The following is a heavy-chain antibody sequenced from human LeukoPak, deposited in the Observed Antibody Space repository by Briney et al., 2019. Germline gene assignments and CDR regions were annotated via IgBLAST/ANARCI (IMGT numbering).Heavy chain of an antibody. CDR3: TRDFGSGVVVTAIVD. CDR2: ISGSGGST. D-gene: IGHD2-21*02. Sequence: GGSLRLSCAASGFTFSSYSMNWVRQAPGKGLEWVSAISGSGGSTYYADSVKGRFTISRDNSKNTLYLQMNSLRAEDTATYYCTRDFGSGVVVTAIVDWGQGTLVTVSS. V-gene: IGHV3-23*01. J-gene: IGHJ4*02. CDR1: GFTFSSYS.